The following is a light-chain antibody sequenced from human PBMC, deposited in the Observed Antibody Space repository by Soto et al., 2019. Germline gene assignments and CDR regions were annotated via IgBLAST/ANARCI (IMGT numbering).Light chain of an antibody. CDR3: QQASTYPLT. V-gene: IGKV1-12*01. CDR2: AAS. Sequence: DIPMTQSPSSVSESXGDSATIYRRSSLNTVSFLARYQHTPGRAPNLXXSAASTLQGGGPTRFSGSGSATDFTRTISSLQPEDVATYYGQQASTYPLTFGGGTKVDI. CDR1: LNTVSF. J-gene: IGKJ4*01.